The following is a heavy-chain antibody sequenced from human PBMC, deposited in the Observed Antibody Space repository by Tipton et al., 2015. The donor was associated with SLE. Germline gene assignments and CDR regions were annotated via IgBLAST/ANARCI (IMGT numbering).Heavy chain of an antibody. J-gene: IGHJ4*02. D-gene: IGHD4/OR15-4a*01. CDR3: ARDLTYAWCYY. Sequence: TLSLTCTVSGASIRSGSYYWSWIRQSAGKGLEWIGHVHSSGSTNYNPSLKRRVSISTDTSKNQFSLTLTSVTAADTAMYYCARDLTYAWCYYWGQGTLVTVSS. CDR2: VHSSGST. CDR1: GASIRSGSYY. V-gene: IGHV4-61*09.